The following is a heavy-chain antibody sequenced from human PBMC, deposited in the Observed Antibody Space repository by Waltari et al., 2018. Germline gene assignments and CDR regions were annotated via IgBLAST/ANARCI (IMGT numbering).Heavy chain of an antibody. V-gene: IGHV1-69*01. J-gene: IGHJ6*02. Sequence: QVQLVQSGAEVKKPGSSVKVSCKASGGTFSSYAISWVRQAPGQGLEWMGGIIPIFGIANYARKFQGGVTITADESTSTAYMELSSLRSEDTAVYYCACDIVATIFFGGVQGSGMDVWGQGTTVTVSS. CDR1: GGTFSSYA. CDR3: ACDIVATIFFGGVQGSGMDV. CDR2: IIPIFGIA. D-gene: IGHD5-12*01.